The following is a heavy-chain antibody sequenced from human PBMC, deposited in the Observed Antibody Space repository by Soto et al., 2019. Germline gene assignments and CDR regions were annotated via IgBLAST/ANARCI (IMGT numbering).Heavy chain of an antibody. V-gene: IGHV3-11*05. Sequence: GGSLRLSCVASGFTFSYYYMSWIRQAPGKGLEWVSYISSSSSYTNYADSVKGRFTISRDNAKNSLYLQMNSLRAEDTAVYYCARDHHRYSGYDYVDYWGQGTLVTVSS. J-gene: IGHJ4*02. CDR2: ISSSSSYT. CDR3: ARDHHRYSGYDYVDY. D-gene: IGHD5-12*01. CDR1: GFTFSYYY.